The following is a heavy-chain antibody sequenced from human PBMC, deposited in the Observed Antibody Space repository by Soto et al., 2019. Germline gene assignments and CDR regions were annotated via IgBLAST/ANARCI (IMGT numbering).Heavy chain of an antibody. CDR2: IYSGGST. CDR3: ARGRYDFWSGYSGDYYYYMDV. V-gene: IGHV3-66*01. CDR1: GFTVSSNY. Sequence: GGSLRLSCAASGFTVSSNYMSWVRQAPGKGLEWVSVIYSGGSTYYADSVKGRFTISRDNSKNTLYLQMNSLRAEDTAVYYCARGRYDFWSGYSGDYYYYMDVWGKGTTVTVSS. J-gene: IGHJ6*03. D-gene: IGHD3-3*01.